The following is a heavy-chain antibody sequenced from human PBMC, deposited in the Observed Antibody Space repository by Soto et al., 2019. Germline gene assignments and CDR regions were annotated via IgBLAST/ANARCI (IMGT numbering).Heavy chain of an antibody. CDR2: ISYDGSHK. CDR3: AKDLGLDGSASYPYH. Sequence: QVQLVESGGGVVQPGRSLRLSCAASGFTFSSYGMHWVRHTPGKGLEWLAVISYDGSHKLHADSVKGRFAISRDNSKNTLTLQMYSLRAEDTAVYYCAKDLGLDGSASYPYHWGQGTLVTVSS. J-gene: IGHJ5*02. D-gene: IGHD3-10*01. CDR1: GFTFSSYG. V-gene: IGHV3-30*18.